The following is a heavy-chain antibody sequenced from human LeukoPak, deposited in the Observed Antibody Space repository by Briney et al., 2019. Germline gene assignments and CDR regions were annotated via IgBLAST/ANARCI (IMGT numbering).Heavy chain of an antibody. Sequence: GESLKISCKGSGYIFSNYWIGWVRQMPGKGLEWMGIIYPGDSDTRYSPSFQGQVTISADESISTAYLQWSSLKASDTAMYYCAGSRGDWRAYSSGLDYWGQGTLVTVSS. CDR2: IYPGDSDT. CDR3: AGSRGDWRAYSSGLDY. CDR1: GYIFSNYW. D-gene: IGHD6-19*01. V-gene: IGHV5-51*01. J-gene: IGHJ4*02.